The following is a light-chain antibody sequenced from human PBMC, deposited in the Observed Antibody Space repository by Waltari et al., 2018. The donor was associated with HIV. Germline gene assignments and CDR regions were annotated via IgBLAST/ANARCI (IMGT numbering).Light chain of an antibody. V-gene: IGLV1-40*01. CDR1: SSNIGAGYD. Sequence: QSVLTQPPSVSGAPGQRVTISCTGSSSNIGAGYDVHWYQQLPGTAPKLPIYGNRNRPSGVPDRFSGSKSGTSASLAITGLQAEDEADYYCQSYDSSLSWVFGGGTKLTVL. CDR2: GNR. J-gene: IGLJ3*02. CDR3: QSYDSSLSWV.